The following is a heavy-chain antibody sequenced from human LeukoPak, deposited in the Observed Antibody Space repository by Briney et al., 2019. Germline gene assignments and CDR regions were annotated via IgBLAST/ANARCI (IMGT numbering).Heavy chain of an antibody. J-gene: IGHJ6*02. V-gene: IGHV3-23*01. D-gene: IGHD4-17*01. CDR3: ASFGDGDSTTNNYYYYYGMDV. Sequence: GGSLRLSCAASGFTFSDCDMGWVRQAPGKGLEWVSTISKSGGNTYYADSVKGRFTISRDNSKNTLYLQMNSLRAEDTAVYYCASFGDGDSTTNNYYYYYGMDVWGQGTTVTVSS. CDR2: ISKSGGNT. CDR1: GFTFSDCD.